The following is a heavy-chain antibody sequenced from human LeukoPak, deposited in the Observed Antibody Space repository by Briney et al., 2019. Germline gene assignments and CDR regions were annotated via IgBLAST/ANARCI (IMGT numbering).Heavy chain of an antibody. CDR3: AIPPITGTAS. V-gene: IGHV3-48*03. CDR1: GFTFSGYE. CDR2: ISSSGTTI. J-gene: IGHJ4*01. D-gene: IGHD1-20*01. Sequence: GGSLRLSCAASGFTFSGYEMNWVRQAPGKGLEWVSYISSSGTTIYYADSVKGRFTISRDNAKNSLYLQMNSLRAEDTAVYYCAIPPITGTASCGHGTLVTVSS.